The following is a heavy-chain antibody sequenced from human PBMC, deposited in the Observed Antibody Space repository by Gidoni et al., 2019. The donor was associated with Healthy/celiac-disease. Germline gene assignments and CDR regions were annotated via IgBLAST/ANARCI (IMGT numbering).Heavy chain of an antibody. J-gene: IGHJ4*02. CDR3: AKDGTYYYDSSGYVDY. V-gene: IGHV3-30*18. CDR2: ISHDGSNK. Sequence: QVPLLESGGGVVQPGRSLRLSCAASGFTFSSYGMHWVRQAPGKGLEWVAVISHDGSNKYYADSVKGRFTISRDNSKNTLYLQMNSLRAEDTAVYYCAKDGTYYYDSSGYVDYWGQGTLVTVSS. D-gene: IGHD3-22*01. CDR1: GFTFSSYG.